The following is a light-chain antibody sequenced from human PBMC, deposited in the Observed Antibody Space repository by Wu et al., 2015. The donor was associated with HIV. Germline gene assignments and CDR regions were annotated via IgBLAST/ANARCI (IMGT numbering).Light chain of an antibody. Sequence: NFLVLGISRNQGNRPNGPRLYAASTLQSGVPSRFSGSGSGTDFTLTISSLQPEDVATYYCQKYNTAPWTFGQGTKVEMK. J-gene: IGKJ1*01. CDR1: NF. V-gene: IGKV1-27*01. CDR2: AAS. CDR3: QKYNTAPWT.